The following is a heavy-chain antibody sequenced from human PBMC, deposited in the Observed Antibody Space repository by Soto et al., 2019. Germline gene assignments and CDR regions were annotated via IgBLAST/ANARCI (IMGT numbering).Heavy chain of an antibody. D-gene: IGHD1-20*01. V-gene: IGHV4-30-4*01. CDR1: GDFISSGTHY. CDR3: ATSQKGYNWNYFDH. Sequence: SETLSLTCTVSGDFISSGTHYWSWIRQHPEKGLEWLGYIFYSGSAYYNPSLKSRLTMSVDTSKNQFSLKVSGVSAADTAVYYCATSQKGYNWNYFDHWGQGALVTVSS. CDR2: IFYSGSA. J-gene: IGHJ4*02.